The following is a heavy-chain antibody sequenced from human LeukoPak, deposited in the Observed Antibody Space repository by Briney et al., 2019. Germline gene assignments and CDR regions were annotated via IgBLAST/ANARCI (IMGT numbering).Heavy chain of an antibody. CDR3: ARDPSLLWFGESHYYFDY. CDR1: GFTSSSYG. J-gene: IGHJ4*02. CDR2: IWYDGSNK. D-gene: IGHD3-10*01. Sequence: GGSLRLSCAASGFTSSSYGMHWVRQAPGKGLEWVAVIWYDGSNKYYADSVKGRFTISRDNSKNTLYLQMNSLRAEDTAVYYCARDPSLLWFGESHYYFDYWGQGTLVTVSS. V-gene: IGHV3-33*01.